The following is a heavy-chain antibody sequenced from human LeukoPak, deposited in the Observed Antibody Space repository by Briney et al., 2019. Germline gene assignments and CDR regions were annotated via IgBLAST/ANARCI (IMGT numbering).Heavy chain of an antibody. V-gene: IGHV1-2*02. CDR1: GYTFTSYG. Sequence: ASVKVSCKASGYTFTSYGISWVRQAPGQGLEWMGWINPNSGGTNYAQKFQGRVTMTRDTSISTAYMELSRLRSDDTAVYYCARVPQPTKVNCSSTSCYNGYFDYWGQGTLVTVSS. D-gene: IGHD2-2*02. J-gene: IGHJ4*02. CDR2: INPNSGGT. CDR3: ARVPQPTKVNCSSTSCYNGYFDY.